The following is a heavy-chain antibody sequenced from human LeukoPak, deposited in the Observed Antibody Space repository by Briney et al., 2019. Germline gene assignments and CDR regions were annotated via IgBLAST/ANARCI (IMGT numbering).Heavy chain of an antibody. CDR3: AKGQYYDILTGYLYYMDV. J-gene: IGHJ6*03. V-gene: IGHV3-23*01. CDR2: ISGSGGST. CDR1: GFTFSSYG. D-gene: IGHD3-9*01. Sequence: PGGSLRLSCAASGFTFSSYGMSWVRQAPGKGLEWVSAISGSGGSTYYADSVKGRFTISRDNSKDTLYLQMNSLRAEDTAVYYCAKGQYYDILTGYLYYMDVWGKGTTVTVSS.